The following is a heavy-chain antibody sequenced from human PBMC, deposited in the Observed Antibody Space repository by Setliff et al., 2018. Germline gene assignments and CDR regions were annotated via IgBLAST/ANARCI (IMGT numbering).Heavy chain of an antibody. CDR2: TSGYDGNT. D-gene: IGHD3-3*01. CDR1: GYTFSNYG. Sequence: ASVKVSCKTSGYTFSNYGVSWVRQAPGQGLEWMGWTSGYDGNTKYAQNLHGRVTMTTDTSTTTAYMELRSLRSDDTAVYYCARERIYDGLNYNGMDVWGQGTTVTVSS. J-gene: IGHJ6*01. V-gene: IGHV1-18*01. CDR3: ARERIYDGLNYNGMDV.